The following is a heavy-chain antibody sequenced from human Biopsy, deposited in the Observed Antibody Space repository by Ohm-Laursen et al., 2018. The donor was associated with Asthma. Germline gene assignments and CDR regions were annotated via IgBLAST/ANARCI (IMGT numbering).Heavy chain of an antibody. V-gene: IGHV4-4*02. Sequence: TLSLTCAVSGGSINSSTWWSWVRQPPGKGLEWIGEFFHTGSTNYSPSLKSRVTISVDKSKNQFSLNLSAVTAADTAVYYCARHWSGTGWHDTYSWFDPWGRGTQVIVSS. CDR1: GGSINSSTW. CDR2: FFHTGST. J-gene: IGHJ5*01. D-gene: IGHD1-1*01. CDR3: ARHWSGTGWHDTYSWFDP.